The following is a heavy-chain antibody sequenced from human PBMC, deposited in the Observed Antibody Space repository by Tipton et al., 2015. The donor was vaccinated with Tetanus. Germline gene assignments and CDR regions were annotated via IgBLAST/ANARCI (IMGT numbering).Heavy chain of an antibody. CDR2: IYTSRIT. Sequence: GLVKPSENLSLNCTVSGGSTRDFYWTWIRQAAGKRLEWIGRIYTSRITIYNPSLKSRVSMSMDTSMNQFSLELSSVTAADTAVYYCARVLRFSASGGWDDAFDLWGQGTLVSVSS. D-gene: IGHD2-15*01. CDR1: GGSTRDFY. CDR3: ARVLRFSASGGWDDAFDL. J-gene: IGHJ3*01. V-gene: IGHV4-4*07.